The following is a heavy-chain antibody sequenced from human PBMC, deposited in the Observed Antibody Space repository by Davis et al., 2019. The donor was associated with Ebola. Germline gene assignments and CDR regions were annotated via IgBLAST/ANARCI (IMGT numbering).Heavy chain of an antibody. D-gene: IGHD6-6*01. Sequence: PGGSLRLSCAASGFTFSSYAMSWVRQAPGKGLEWVSAISGSGGSTYYADSVKGRFTISRDNSKNTLYLQMNSLRAEDTAVYYCARVFRRYSSSSLAFDIWGQGTTVTVSS. CDR3: ARVFRRYSSSSLAFDI. V-gene: IGHV3-23*01. J-gene: IGHJ3*02. CDR2: ISGSGGST. CDR1: GFTFSSYA.